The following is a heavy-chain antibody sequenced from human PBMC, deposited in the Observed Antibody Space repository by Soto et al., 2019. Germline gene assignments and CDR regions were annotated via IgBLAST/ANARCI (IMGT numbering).Heavy chain of an antibody. CDR1: GFTFSSYG. CDR3: AKDPREMATIAAAFDY. D-gene: IGHD5-12*01. V-gene: IGHV3-30*18. J-gene: IGHJ4*02. CDR2: ISYDGSNK. Sequence: PGGSLRLSCAASGFTFSSYGMHWVRQAPGKGLEWVAVISYDGSNKYYADSVKGRFTISRDNSKNTLYLQMNSLRAEDTAVYYCAKDPREMATIAAAFDYWGQGTLVTVSS.